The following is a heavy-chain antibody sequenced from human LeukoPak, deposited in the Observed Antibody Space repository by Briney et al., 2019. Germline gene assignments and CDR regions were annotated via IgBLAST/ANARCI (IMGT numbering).Heavy chain of an antibody. J-gene: IGHJ4*02. CDR3: ARVLWFGGIYYFDY. Sequence: GGSLRLSCAASGFSFRSFWMSWVRQAPGKGLEWVASIKEDGSDKYYVESVKGRFTISRENARNSLYLQMNSLRAEDTAVYYCARVLWFGGIYYFDYWGQGALVTVSS. V-gene: IGHV3-7*04. CDR2: IKEDGSDK. CDR1: GFSFRSFW. D-gene: IGHD3-10*01.